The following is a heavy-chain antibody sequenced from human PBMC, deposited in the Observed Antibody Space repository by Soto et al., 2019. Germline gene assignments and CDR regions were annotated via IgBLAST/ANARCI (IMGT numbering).Heavy chain of an antibody. J-gene: IGHJ5*02. CDR1: GVTFISYA. Sequence: QVQMVQSGAEVKKPGSSVKVSCKASGVTFISYAISWVRMDPVHGIVGMGGIIPIFGTAYYAQKFQGRVTITADESTSIAYRVLGRLRNEDPTVYFCLGGRGVVTAINWFDPWGQGTMVTVSS. CDR2: IIPIFGTA. D-gene: IGHD2-21*02. CDR3: LGGRGVVTAINWFDP. V-gene: IGHV1-69*01.